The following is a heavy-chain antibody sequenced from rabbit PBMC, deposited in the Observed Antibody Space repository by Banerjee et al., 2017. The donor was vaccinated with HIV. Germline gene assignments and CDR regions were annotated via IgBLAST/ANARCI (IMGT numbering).Heavy chain of an antibody. V-gene: IGHV1S45*01. J-gene: IGHJ6*01. D-gene: IGHD7-1*01. CDR2: IYAGSSGST. CDR1: GFDASDYYM. CDR3: ARDLTGVTGWNFGL. Sequence: QEQLVESGGGLVQPGGSLKVSCTVSGFDASDYYMSWVRQAPGKGLEWIGYIYAGSSGSTYYANWAKGRFTISKTSSTTVTLQMTSLTAADTATYFCARDLTGVTGWNFGLWGPGTLVTVS.